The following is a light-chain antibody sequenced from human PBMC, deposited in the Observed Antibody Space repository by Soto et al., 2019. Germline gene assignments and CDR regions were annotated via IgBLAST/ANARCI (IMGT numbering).Light chain of an antibody. CDR2: MTS. J-gene: IGKJ1*01. Sequence: DIQMTQSPSTLSASVGDRVTMTCRASQSISSWLAWYQQKPGKAPKLLIYMTSSLEGGVPSRFSGSGSGTEFTLTISSLQPDDFANYYCQQYNVYWTFGQGTKVDIK. CDR1: QSISSW. V-gene: IGKV1-5*03. CDR3: QQYNVYWT.